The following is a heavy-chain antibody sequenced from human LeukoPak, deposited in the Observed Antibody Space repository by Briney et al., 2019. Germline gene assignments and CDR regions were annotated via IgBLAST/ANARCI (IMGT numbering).Heavy chain of an antibody. Sequence: GGSLRLSCAASGFTFSSYSMNWVRQAPGKGLEWVSYISSSSSTIYYADSVKGRFTISRDNAKNSLYLQMNSLRAEDTAVYYCARDYPRDMGYCSGGSCYPGAFDYWGQGTLVTVSS. CDR3: ARDYPRDMGYCSGGSCYPGAFDY. CDR1: GFTFSSYS. J-gene: IGHJ4*02. V-gene: IGHV3-48*04. D-gene: IGHD2-15*01. CDR2: ISSSSSTI.